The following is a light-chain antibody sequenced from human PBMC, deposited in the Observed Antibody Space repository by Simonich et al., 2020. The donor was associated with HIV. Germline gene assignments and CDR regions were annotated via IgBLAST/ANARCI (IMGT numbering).Light chain of an antibody. CDR2: KAS. CDR3: QQYNSYST. V-gene: IGKV1-5*03. J-gene: IGKJ2*01. Sequence: DIQMTQSPSTLSASVVGRVTIPCRASQSISTWLAWYQQKPGKAPKLLIDKASSLESGVPSRFSGSGSGTEFTLTISRLQPDDFATYYCQQYNSYSTFGQGTKLEIK. CDR1: QSISTW.